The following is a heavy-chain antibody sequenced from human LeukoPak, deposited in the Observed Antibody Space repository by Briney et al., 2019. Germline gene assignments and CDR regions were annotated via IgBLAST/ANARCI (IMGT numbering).Heavy chain of an antibody. J-gene: IGHJ4*02. Sequence: KSGGSLSLSCAASGFTFSDYYMSWIRQAPGKWLEWLSNINRSGTNTNYADSVKGRFTISRDNAKNSLYLQMNSLRAEDTAVYYCATSSDWRFDYCGQGTLVTVSS. CDR3: ATSSDWRFDY. V-gene: IGHV3-11*06. D-gene: IGHD6-19*01. CDR2: INRSGTNT. CDR1: GFTFSDYY.